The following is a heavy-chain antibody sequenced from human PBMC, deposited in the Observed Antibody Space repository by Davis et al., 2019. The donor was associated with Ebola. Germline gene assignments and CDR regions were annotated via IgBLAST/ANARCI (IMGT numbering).Heavy chain of an antibody. CDR2: ISAYNGNT. D-gene: IGHD5-12*01. CDR3: ARLRWLRAGLDY. Sequence: ASVKVSCKASGGTFSSYAISWVRQAPGQGLEWMGWISAYNGNTNYAQKLQGRVTMTTDTSTSTAYMELRSLRSDDTAVYYCARLRWLRAGLDYWGQGTLVTVSS. J-gene: IGHJ4*02. CDR1: GGTFSSYA. V-gene: IGHV1-18*01.